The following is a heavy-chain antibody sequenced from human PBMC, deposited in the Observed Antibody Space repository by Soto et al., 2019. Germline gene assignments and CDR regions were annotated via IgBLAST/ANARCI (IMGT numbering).Heavy chain of an antibody. CDR3: ARGKDGTIFGIYYYYMDV. V-gene: IGHV1-8*01. J-gene: IGHJ6*03. Sequence: QVQLVQSGAEVKKPGASVKVSCKASGYTFTSYDINWVRQATGQGLEWMGWMNPNSGNTGYAQKFQGRVTMTRNTSIRTAYMELSNLRSEDTAVYYCARGKDGTIFGIYYYYMDVWGKGTTVTVSS. D-gene: IGHD3-3*01. CDR1: GYTFTSYD. CDR2: MNPNSGNT.